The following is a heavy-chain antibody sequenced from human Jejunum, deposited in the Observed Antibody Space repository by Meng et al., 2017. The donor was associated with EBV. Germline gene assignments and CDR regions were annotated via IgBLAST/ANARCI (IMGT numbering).Heavy chain of an antibody. J-gene: IGHJ4*02. CDR2: SVRICGAK. Sequence: WVTASWNVSGVGFGLYYGSWVGQAPGEGLELMGISVRICGAKSVAQNFQGSVSITEEESTRTAFMELSNIRSEDSARYYCARGGGDYEDYWGQGTLVTVSS. D-gene: IGHD4-17*01. CDR1: GVGFGLYY. CDR3: ARGGGDYEDY. V-gene: IGHV1-69*15.